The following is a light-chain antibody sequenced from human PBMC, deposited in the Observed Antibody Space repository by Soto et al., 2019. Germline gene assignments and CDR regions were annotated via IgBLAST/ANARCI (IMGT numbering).Light chain of an antibody. J-gene: IGKJ4*01. Sequence: EIVMTQPPGTLSVSPGERVTLSCRASQSVTTNLAWYQQKPGQTPRLLIYDISARASGIPGRFSGSGSGTDFTLTISSLQSEDSAVYYCQQYLDWPLTFGGGTKVEI. CDR1: QSVTTN. CDR3: QQYLDWPLT. V-gene: IGKV3-15*01. CDR2: DIS.